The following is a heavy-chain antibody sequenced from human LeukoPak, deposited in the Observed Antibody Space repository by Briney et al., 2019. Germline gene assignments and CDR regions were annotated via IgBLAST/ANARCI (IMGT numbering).Heavy chain of an antibody. CDR1: GGSISSYY. CDR2: IYYSGST. V-gene: IGHV4-59*01. D-gene: IGHD3-3*01. J-gene: IGHJ4*02. CDR3: AKGVDFWSGLDY. Sequence: SETLSLTCTVSGGSISSYYWSWIRQPPGKGLEWIGYIYYSGSTNYNPSLKSRVTISVDTSKNQFSLKLSSVTAADTAVYYCAKGVDFWSGLDYWGQATLVTVSS.